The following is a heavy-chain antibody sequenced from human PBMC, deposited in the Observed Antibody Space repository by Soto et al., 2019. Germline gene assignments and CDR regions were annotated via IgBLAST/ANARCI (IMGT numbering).Heavy chain of an antibody. CDR3: ASCSSTSCYSNWFDP. V-gene: IGHV1-18*01. CDR1: GCTFTSYG. J-gene: IGHJ5*02. Sequence: GASVKVSCKASGCTFTSYGISWVRQAPGQGLEWMGWISAYNGNTNYAQKLQGRVTMTTDTSTSTAYMELRSLRSDDTAVYYCASCSSTSCYSNWFDPWGQGTLVTVSS. D-gene: IGHD2-2*02. CDR2: ISAYNGNT.